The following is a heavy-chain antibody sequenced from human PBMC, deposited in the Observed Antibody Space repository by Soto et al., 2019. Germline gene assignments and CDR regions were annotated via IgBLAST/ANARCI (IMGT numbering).Heavy chain of an antibody. Sequence: EVQLVESGGGLVQPGGSLKLSCAASGFTFSGSAMHWVRQASGKGLEWVGRIRSKANSYATAYAASVKGRFTISRDDSKNTAYLPMNSLKTEYTAVYYCTSHGQQWLGNRDFDYWGQGTLVTVSS. V-gene: IGHV3-73*01. CDR2: IRSKANSYAT. D-gene: IGHD6-19*01. CDR1: GFTFSGSA. CDR3: TSHGQQWLGNRDFDY. J-gene: IGHJ4*02.